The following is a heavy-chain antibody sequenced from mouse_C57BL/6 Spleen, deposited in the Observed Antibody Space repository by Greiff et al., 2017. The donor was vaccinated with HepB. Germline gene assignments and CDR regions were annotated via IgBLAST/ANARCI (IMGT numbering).Heavy chain of an antibody. CDR1: GYAFTNYL. CDR3: ARSHYSNYDAMDY. V-gene: IGHV1-54*01. D-gene: IGHD2-5*01. CDR2: INPGSGGT. J-gene: IGHJ4*01. Sequence: VQLQQSGAELVRPGTSVKVSCKASGYAFTNYLIEWVKQRPGQGLEWIGVINPGSGGTNYNEKFKGKATLTADKSSSTAYMQLSSLTSEDSAVYFCARSHYSNYDAMDYWGQGTSVTVSS.